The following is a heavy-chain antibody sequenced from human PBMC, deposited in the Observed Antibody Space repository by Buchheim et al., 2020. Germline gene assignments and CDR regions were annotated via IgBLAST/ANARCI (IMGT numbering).Heavy chain of an antibody. Sequence: EVQLVESGGGLVQPGGSLRLSCAASGFTVSSNYMSWVRQAPGKGLEWVSVIYSGGSTYYADSVKGRFTILRDNFKNTLVPQMNSLRAEDTAVYYCARAPTARYYYGMDVWGQGTT. CDR2: IYSGGST. CDR3: ARAPTARYYYGMDV. D-gene: IGHD2-21*02. V-gene: IGHV3-66*02. J-gene: IGHJ6*02. CDR1: GFTVSSNY.